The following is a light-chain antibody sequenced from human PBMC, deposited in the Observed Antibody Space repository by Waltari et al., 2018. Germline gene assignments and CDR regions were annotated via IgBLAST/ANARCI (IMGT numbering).Light chain of an antibody. CDR2: SDT. V-gene: IGLV1-40*01. CDR1: SSNLGAGYD. Sequence: QSVLTQPPSVSGAPGPRVTISCTGSSSNLGAGYDVHWYQHFPGAGPKLIIYSDTHRSSGVPDRFSGSKSGTSASLAVTGLQADDEADYYCQSYDRSLSGSVFGGGTKLTVL. CDR3: QSYDRSLSGSV. J-gene: IGLJ3*02.